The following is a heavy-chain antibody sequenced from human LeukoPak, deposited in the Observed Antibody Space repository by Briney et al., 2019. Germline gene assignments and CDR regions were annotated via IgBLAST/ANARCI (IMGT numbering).Heavy chain of an antibody. CDR1: GFTFSRYS. Sequence: GGSLRLSCAASGFTFSRYSMNWVRQAPGKGLEWVSSISTGSSYIYYADSLKGRFTISRDNAKNSLYLQMNSLRAEDTAVYYCARDAGWRVLDHWGQGTLVTVSP. D-gene: IGHD2-15*01. J-gene: IGHJ4*02. V-gene: IGHV3-21*06. CDR2: ISTGSSYI. CDR3: ARDAGWRVLDH.